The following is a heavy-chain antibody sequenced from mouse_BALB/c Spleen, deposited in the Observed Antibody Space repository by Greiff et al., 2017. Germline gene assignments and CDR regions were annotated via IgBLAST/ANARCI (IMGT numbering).Heavy chain of an antibody. V-gene: IGHV5-9-3*01. CDR3: ARGYDGYTRAMDY. CDR2: ISSGGSYT. CDR1: GFTFSSYA. D-gene: IGHD2-3*01. J-gene: IGHJ4*01. Sequence: EVQVVESGGGLVKPGGSLKLSCAASGFTFSSYAMSWVRQTPEKRLEWVATISSGGSYTYYPDSVKGRFTISRDNAKNTLYLQMSSLRSEDTAMYYCARGYDGYTRAMDYWGQGTSVTVSS.